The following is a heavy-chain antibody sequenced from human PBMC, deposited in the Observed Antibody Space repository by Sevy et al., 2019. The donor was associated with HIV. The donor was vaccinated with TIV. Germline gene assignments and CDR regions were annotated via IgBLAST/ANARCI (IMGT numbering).Heavy chain of an antibody. Sequence: ASEKVSCKASDYTFSTQGFNWVRQAPGQGLEWMGWISAYNGNRKYAQKFQGRVTMTTDTSTSTAYMELRSLTSDDTAVYYCARDWAPGYYYDAIGVKRDYYFDYWGQGTLVTVSS. D-gene: IGHD3-22*01. V-gene: IGHV1-18*01. CDR3: ARDWAPGYYYDAIGVKRDYYFDY. CDR2: ISAYNGNR. CDR1: DYTFSTQG. J-gene: IGHJ4*02.